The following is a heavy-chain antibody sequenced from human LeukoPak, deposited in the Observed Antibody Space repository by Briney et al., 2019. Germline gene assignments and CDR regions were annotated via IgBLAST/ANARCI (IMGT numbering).Heavy chain of an antibody. V-gene: IGHV4-59*01. J-gene: IGHJ3*02. CDR3: ARDLTSGYSLNDAFDI. D-gene: IGHD3-22*01. Sequence: PSETLSLTCTVSGGSISSYYWSWIRQPPGKGLEWIGYIYYSGSTNYNPSLKSRVTISVDTSKNQFSLKLSSVTAADTAVYYCARDLTSGYSLNDAFDIWGQGTMVTVPS. CDR2: IYYSGST. CDR1: GGSISSYY.